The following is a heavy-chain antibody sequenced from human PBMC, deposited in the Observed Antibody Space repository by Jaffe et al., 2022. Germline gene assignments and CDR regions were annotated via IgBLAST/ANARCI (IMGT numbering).Heavy chain of an antibody. Sequence: QVQLVQSGAEVKKPGASVKVSCKASGYTFTGYYMHWVRQAPGQGLEWMGRINPNSGGTNYAQKFQGRVTMTRDTSISTAYMELSRLRSDDTAVYYCARGQWIQLWMGEYYYYMDVWGKGTTVTVSS. D-gene: IGHD5-18*01. CDR2: INPNSGGT. CDR1: GYTFTGYY. J-gene: IGHJ6*03. V-gene: IGHV1-2*06. CDR3: ARGQWIQLWMGEYYYYMDV.